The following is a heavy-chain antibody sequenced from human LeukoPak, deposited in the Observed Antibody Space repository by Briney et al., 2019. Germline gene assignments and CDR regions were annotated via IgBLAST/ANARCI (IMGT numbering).Heavy chain of an antibody. V-gene: IGHV3-30*01. CDR1: GFTFSSYA. J-gene: IGHJ4*02. CDR2: ISYDGSNK. CDR3: ARDLANWNYVFDY. Sequence: GGSLRLSCAASGFTFSSYAMHWARQAPGKGLEWVAVISYDGSNKYYADSVKGRFTISRDNSKNTLYLQMNSLRAEDTAVYYCARDLANWNYVFDYWGQGTLVTVSS. D-gene: IGHD1-7*01.